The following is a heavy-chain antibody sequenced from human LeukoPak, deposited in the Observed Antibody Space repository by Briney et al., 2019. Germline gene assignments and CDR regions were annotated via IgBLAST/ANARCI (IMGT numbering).Heavy chain of an antibody. D-gene: IGHD5-24*01. CDR1: GFTFSSYT. Sequence: GGSLRLSCAASGFTFSSYTMNWVRQAPGKGLEWVSSINGSSSFMYFADSVKGRLTISRDNAKNSLNLQMDSLRVEDTAVYYCARVHKADMSSIADGVFNYWGQGILVTVSS. CDR2: INGSSSFM. J-gene: IGHJ4*02. V-gene: IGHV3-21*01. CDR3: ARVHKADMSSIADGVFNY.